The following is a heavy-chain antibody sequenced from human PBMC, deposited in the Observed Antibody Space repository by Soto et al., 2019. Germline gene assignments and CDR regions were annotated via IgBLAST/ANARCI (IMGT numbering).Heavy chain of an antibody. J-gene: IGHJ6*02. CDR1: GFTFSSYG. D-gene: IGHD6-6*01. CDR3: AREIAARPGFYYYYGMDV. CDR2: IWYDGSNK. V-gene: IGHV3-33*01. Sequence: GGSLRLSCAASGFTFSSYGMHWVRQAPGKGLEWVAVIWYDGSNKYYADSVKGRFTISRDNSKNTLYLQMNSLRAEDTAVYYCAREIAARPGFYYYYGMDVWGQGTTVTVSS.